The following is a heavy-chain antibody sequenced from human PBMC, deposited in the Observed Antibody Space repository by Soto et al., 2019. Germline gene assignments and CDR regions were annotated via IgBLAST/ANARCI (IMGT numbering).Heavy chain of an antibody. CDR3: AVVPAANVFPYYYMDV. J-gene: IGHJ6*03. Sequence: SETLSLTCAVYGGSFSGYYWSWIRQPPGKGLEWIGEINHSGSTNYNPSLKSRVTISVDTSKNQFSLKLSSVTAADTAVYYCAVVPAANVFPYYYMDVWGKGTTVTVSS. D-gene: IGHD2-2*01. CDR1: GGSFSGYY. V-gene: IGHV4-34*01. CDR2: INHSGST.